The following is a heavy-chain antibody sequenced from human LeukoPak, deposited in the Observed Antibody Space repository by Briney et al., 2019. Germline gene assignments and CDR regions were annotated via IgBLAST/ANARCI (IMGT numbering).Heavy chain of an antibody. Sequence: PSETLSLTCTVSGGSISSSSYYWGWIRQPPGKGLEWIGSIYYSGSTYYNPSHKSRVTISVDTSKNQFSLKLSSVTAADTAVYYCARRSMVRGVIIADYWGQGTLVTVSS. CDR3: ARRSMVRGVIIADY. CDR1: GGSISSSSYY. CDR2: IYYSGST. D-gene: IGHD3-10*01. J-gene: IGHJ4*02. V-gene: IGHV4-39*01.